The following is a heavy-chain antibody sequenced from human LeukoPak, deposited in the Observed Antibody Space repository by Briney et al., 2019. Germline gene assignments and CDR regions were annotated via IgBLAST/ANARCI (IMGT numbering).Heavy chain of an antibody. CDR1: GYTFTSYG. CDR3: ARDLEPNYYDSSGADY. CDR2: ISAYNGNT. J-gene: IGHJ4*02. V-gene: IGHV1-18*01. Sequence: ASVKVSFKASGYTFTSYGISWVRQAPGQGLEWMGWISAYNGNTNYAQKLQGRVTMTTDTSTSTAYMELRSLRSDGTAVYYCARDLEPNYYDSSGADYWGQGTLVTVSS. D-gene: IGHD3-22*01.